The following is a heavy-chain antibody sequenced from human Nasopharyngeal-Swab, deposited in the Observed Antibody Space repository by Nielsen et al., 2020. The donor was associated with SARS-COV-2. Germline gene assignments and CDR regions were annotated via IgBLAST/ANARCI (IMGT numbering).Heavy chain of an antibody. CDR3: ARGFIQLLHPYYYYYMDV. V-gene: IGHV1-69*13. CDR1: GGTFSSYA. J-gene: IGHJ6*03. D-gene: IGHD2-2*01. Sequence: SVKVSCKASGGTFSSYAISWVRQAPGQGLEWMGGIIPIFGTANYAQKFQGRVTITADESTGTAYMGLSSLRSEDTAVYYCARGFIQLLHPYYYYYMDVWGKGTTVTVSS. CDR2: IIPIFGTA.